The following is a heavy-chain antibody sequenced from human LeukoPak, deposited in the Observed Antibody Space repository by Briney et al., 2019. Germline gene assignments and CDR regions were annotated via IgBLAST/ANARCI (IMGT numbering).Heavy chain of an antibody. Sequence: SETLSLTCTVSGASISSGTYYWSWVRQHPGKGLEWIGYIYYSGTTYYNPSLKSRVTISVDTSKNQFSLKLSSVTAADTAVYYCARARRGDIVVVVAAGVRGNWFDPWGQGALVTVSS. J-gene: IGHJ5*02. V-gene: IGHV4-31*03. CDR1: GASISSGTYY. CDR2: IYYSGTT. D-gene: IGHD2-15*01. CDR3: ARARRGDIVVVVAAGVRGNWFDP.